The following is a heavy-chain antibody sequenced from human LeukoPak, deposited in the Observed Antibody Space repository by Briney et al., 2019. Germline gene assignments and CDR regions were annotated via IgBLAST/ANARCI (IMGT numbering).Heavy chain of an antibody. CDR3: ARESRVPEYFDY. CDR2: IYYSGST. V-gene: IGHV4-59*01. Sequence: SETLSLTCTVPGGSISSYYWSWIRQPPGKGLEWSGYIYYSGSTNYNPSLKSRVTISVDTSKNQFSLKLSSVTAADTAVYYCARESRVPEYFDYWGQGTLVTVSS. J-gene: IGHJ4*02. CDR1: GGSISSYY. D-gene: IGHD6-6*01.